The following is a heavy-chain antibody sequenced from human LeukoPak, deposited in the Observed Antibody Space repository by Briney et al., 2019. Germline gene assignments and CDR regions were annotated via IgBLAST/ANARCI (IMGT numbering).Heavy chain of an antibody. Sequence: SETLSLTCTVSGGSVSSSNYYWGWIRQPPGKGLEWIGSIYYSGSTYYNPSLKSRVTISVDRSKNQFSLKLSSVTAADTAVYYCARGRLGELSNWGQGTLVTVSS. CDR3: ARGRLGELSN. D-gene: IGHD3-16*02. J-gene: IGHJ4*02. CDR1: GGSVSSSNYY. CDR2: IYYSGST. V-gene: IGHV4-39*07.